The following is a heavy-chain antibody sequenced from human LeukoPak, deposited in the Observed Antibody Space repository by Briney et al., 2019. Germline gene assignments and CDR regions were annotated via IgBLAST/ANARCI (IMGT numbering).Heavy chain of an antibody. CDR1: GGSISSGSYY. Sequence: PSETLSLTCTVSGGSISSGSYYWSWIRQPAGKGLEWIGRIYTSGSTNYNPSLKSRVTISVDTSKNQFSLKLSSVTAADTAVYYCAREGLPHLGDSLWGIAAADPFDPWGQGTLVTVSS. D-gene: IGHD6-13*01. CDR2: IYTSGST. V-gene: IGHV4-61*02. J-gene: IGHJ5*02. CDR3: AREGLPHLGDSLWGIAAADPFDP.